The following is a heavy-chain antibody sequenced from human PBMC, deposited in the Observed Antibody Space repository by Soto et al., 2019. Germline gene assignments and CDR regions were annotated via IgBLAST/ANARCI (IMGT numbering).Heavy chain of an antibody. Sequence: QVQLVQSGAEVKKPGASVKVSCKASGYTFTSYGVSWVRQAPGQGLEWLGWISAYNGNTKYAQKLQGRVTMTTDTSTNTAYMDLRSLRSDDTAVYYCARDSPPVDYWGQGTLVTVSS. CDR1: GYTFTSYG. CDR3: ARDSPPVDY. V-gene: IGHV1-18*01. J-gene: IGHJ4*02. CDR2: ISAYNGNT.